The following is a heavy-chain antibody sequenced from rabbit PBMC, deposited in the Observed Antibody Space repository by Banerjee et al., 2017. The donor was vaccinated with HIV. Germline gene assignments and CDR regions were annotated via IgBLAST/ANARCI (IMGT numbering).Heavy chain of an antibody. CDR2: IYAGSSGST. CDR1: GFDFSRNYW. D-gene: IGHD6-1*01. J-gene: IGHJ3*01. V-gene: IGHV1S45*01. Sequence: QEQLVESGGDLVKPGASLTLTCTTSGFDFSRNYWICWVRQAPGKRPEWIACIYAGSSGSTYYASWVNGRFTISSHNAQNTLYLQLNSLTAADTATYFCARNMAYGYADGDLWGQGTLVTVS. CDR3: ARNMAYGYADGDL.